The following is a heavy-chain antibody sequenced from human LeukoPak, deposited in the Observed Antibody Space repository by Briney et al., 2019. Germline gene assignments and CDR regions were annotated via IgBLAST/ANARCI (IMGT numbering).Heavy chain of an antibody. Sequence: GGSLRLSCAASGFTFSSYEMNWVRQAPGKGLEWVSSISSSSSYIYYADSVKGRFTISRDNAKNSLYLQMNSLRAEDTAVYYCARIPYGDYPSYFDYWGQGTLVTVSS. CDR1: GFTFSSYE. CDR3: ARIPYGDYPSYFDY. J-gene: IGHJ4*02. D-gene: IGHD4-17*01. V-gene: IGHV3-21*01. CDR2: ISSSSSYI.